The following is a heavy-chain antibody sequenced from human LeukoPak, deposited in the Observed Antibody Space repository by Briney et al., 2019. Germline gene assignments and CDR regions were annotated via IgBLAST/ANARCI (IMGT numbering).Heavy chain of an antibody. CDR2: MNPNSGNT. J-gene: IGHJ5*02. D-gene: IGHD6-13*01. V-gene: IGHV1-8*01. Sequence: ASVKVSCKASGYIFTSYDINWVRQATGQGLEWMGWMNPNSGNTGYAQKFRGRATMTRNTSISTAYMELSSLRSEDTAVYYCARAPWSSSSWPYNWFDPWGQGTLVTVSS. CDR1: GYIFTSYD. CDR3: ARAPWSSSSWPYNWFDP.